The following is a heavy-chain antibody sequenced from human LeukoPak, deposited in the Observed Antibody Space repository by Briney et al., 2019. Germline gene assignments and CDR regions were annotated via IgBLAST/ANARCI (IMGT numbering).Heavy chain of an antibody. CDR3: VKDGGLVLSHAFDI. D-gene: IGHD3-10*01. J-gene: IGHJ3*02. V-gene: IGHV3-48*03. CDR2: ISSSGSTI. Sequence: QPGGSLRLSCAASGFTFSSYEMNWVRQAPGKGLEWVSYISSSGSTIYYADSVKGRFTISRDNAKNSLYLQMSSLRAEDTAVYYCVKDGGLVLSHAFDIWGQGTMVTVSS. CDR1: GFTFSSYE.